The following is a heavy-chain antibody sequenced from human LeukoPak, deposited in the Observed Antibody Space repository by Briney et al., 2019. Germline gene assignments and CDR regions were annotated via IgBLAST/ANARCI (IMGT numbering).Heavy chain of an antibody. J-gene: IGHJ1*01. D-gene: IGHD2-21*02. CDR2: ILVGSGNT. CDR3: AADVGAVVTAMRH. CDR1: GFTFTSSA. V-gene: IGHV1-58*01. Sequence: GTSVKVSCKASGFTFTSSAVQWVRQARGQRLGWIGRILVGSGNTNYAQKVQERVTITRDMSTSTAYMELSSLRCEDTAVYYCAADVGAVVTAMRHWGQGTLVTVSS.